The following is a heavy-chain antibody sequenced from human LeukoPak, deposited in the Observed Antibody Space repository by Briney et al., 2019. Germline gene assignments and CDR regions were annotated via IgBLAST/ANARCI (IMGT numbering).Heavy chain of an antibody. D-gene: IGHD2-2*01. CDR1: GFTFSSYS. CDR3: AKDPGVVPAHYFDY. Sequence: GGSLRLSCAASGFTFSSYSMNWVRQAPGKGLEWVSATGSTGVSTFYADSVKGRFTVSRDNSKNTLSLQMNSLRAEDTAVYYCAKDPGVVPAHYFDYWGQGILVTVSS. CDR2: TGSTGVST. J-gene: IGHJ4*02. V-gene: IGHV3-23*01.